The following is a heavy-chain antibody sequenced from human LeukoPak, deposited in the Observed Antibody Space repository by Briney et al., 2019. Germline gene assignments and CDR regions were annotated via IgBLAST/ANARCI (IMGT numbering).Heavy chain of an antibody. J-gene: IGHJ4*02. CDR2: ISYDGSNK. CDR3: ARDSGSYYSLDY. CDR1: GFTFSSYG. V-gene: IGHV3-30*03. Sequence: PGGSLRLSCAASGFTFSSYGMHWVRQAPGKGLEWVAVISYDGSNKYYADSVKGRSTISRDNSKNTLYLQMNSLRAEDTAVYYCARDSGSYYSLDYWGQGTLVTVSS. D-gene: IGHD1-26*01.